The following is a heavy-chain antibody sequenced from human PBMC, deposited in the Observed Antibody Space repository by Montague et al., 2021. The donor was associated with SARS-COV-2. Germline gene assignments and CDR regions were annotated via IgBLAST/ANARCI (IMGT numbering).Heavy chain of an antibody. CDR2: IYHSGST. CDR3: ARASGKKTIFGVVISYFDY. V-gene: IGHV4-31*03. Sequence: TLSLTCTVSGGSISSGGYYWSWIRQHPGKGLEWIGYIYHSGSTXYNPSLKSRVTISVDTSKNQFSLKLSSVTAADTAVYYCARASGKKTIFGVVISYFDYWGQGTLVTVSS. D-gene: IGHD3-3*01. J-gene: IGHJ4*02. CDR1: GGSISSGGYY.